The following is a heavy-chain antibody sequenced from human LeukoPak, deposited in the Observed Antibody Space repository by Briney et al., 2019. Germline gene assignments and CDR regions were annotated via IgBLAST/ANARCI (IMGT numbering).Heavy chain of an antibody. CDR2: SNPNRGGT. D-gene: IGHD2-8*01. J-gene: IGHJ4*02. CDR1: GYTFTGYY. Sequence: ASVTVSCKASGYTFTGYYMHWVRQAPGQGLEWMGWSNPNRGGTNYVQKLQGRVTINRDTPISTAYMELSRLRSDDTDVYYCARVRADCTNGVCYKALGVYYFDYWGQGTLVTDSS. CDR3: ARVRADCTNGVCYKALGVYYFDY. V-gene: IGHV1-2*02.